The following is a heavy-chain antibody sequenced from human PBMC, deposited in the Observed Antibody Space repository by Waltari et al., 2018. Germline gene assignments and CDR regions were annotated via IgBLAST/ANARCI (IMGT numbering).Heavy chain of an antibody. CDR3: ARDRRGYFDY. Sequence: EVQLVESGGGLVKPGGSLRLSCEASGLTFSGYSMNWVREASGKGLEWVSSISGDSRFIYYADSVNGRFTISSDDAKNSLYLQMNSLRVEDTAVYYCARDRRGYFDYWGPGTLVSVSS. D-gene: IGHD3-16*01. CDR2: ISGDSRFI. J-gene: IGHJ4*02. CDR1: GLTFSGYS. V-gene: IGHV3-21*01.